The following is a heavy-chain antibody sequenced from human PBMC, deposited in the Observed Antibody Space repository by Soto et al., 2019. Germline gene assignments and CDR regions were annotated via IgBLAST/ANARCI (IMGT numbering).Heavy chain of an antibody. CDR2: IYHSGSI. J-gene: IGHJ5*02. CDR3: ARGPPFLP. V-gene: IGHV4-30-2*01. D-gene: IGHD3-3*02. Sequence: SETLSLTCTVSGGSISSGGYSWSWIRQPPGKGLEWIGYIYHSGSIYYNPSLKSRVTISVDRSKIQFSLKLSSVTAADTAVYYCARGPPFLPWGQGTLVTVSS. CDR1: GGSISSGGYS.